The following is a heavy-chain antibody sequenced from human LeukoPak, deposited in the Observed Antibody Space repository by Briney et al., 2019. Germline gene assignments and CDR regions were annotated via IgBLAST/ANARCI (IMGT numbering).Heavy chain of an antibody. J-gene: IGHJ4*02. CDR2: IYPSGCST. CDR1: GYTFTSYY. D-gene: IGHD3-9*01. CDR3: ARGRRTYYDILTGYFSY. V-gene: IGHV1-46*01. Sequence: ASVKVSCKASGYTFTSYYMHWVRQAPEQGLEWMGIIYPSGCSTSYAQKFQGRVTMTRDTSTSTVYMELSSLRSEDTAVYYCARGRRTYYDILTGYFSYWGQGTLVTVSS.